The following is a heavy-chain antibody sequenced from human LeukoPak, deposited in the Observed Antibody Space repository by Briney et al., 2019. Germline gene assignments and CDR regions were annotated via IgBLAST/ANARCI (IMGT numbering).Heavy chain of an antibody. CDR3: ARGYCSGGSCYTFDY. D-gene: IGHD2-15*01. Sequence: ASVKVSCKASGYTFTGYYMHWVRQAPGQGLEWMGRINPNSGGTNYAQKFQGGVTMTRDTSISTAYMELSRLRSDDTAVYYCARGYCSGGSCYTFDYWGQGTLVTVSS. V-gene: IGHV1-2*06. CDR1: GYTFTGYY. J-gene: IGHJ4*02. CDR2: INPNSGGT.